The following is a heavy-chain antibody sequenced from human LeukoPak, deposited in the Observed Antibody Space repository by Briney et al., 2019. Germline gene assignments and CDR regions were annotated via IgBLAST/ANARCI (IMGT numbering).Heavy chain of an antibody. V-gene: IGHV4-30-2*01. Sequence: PSETLSLTCTVSGGSISSGGYYWSWIRQPPGKGLEWIGYIYHSGSTYYNPSLKSRVTISVDRSKNQFSLKLSSVTAADTAVYYCARYPGYSSGWYRYWGQGTLVTVSS. D-gene: IGHD6-19*01. CDR2: IYHSGST. CDR1: GGSISSGGYY. J-gene: IGHJ4*02. CDR3: ARYPGYSSGWYRY.